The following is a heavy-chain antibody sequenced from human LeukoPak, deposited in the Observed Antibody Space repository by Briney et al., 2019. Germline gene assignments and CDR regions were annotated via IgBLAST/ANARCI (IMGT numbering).Heavy chain of an antibody. CDR3: ARWRTYCSGGSCYLGAFDI. D-gene: IGHD2-15*01. CDR1: GGSFSGYY. V-gene: IGHV4-34*01. J-gene: IGHJ3*02. CDR2: INHSGST. Sequence: PSETLSLTCAVYGGSFSGYYWSWIRQPPGKGLEWIGEINHSGSTNYNPSLKSRVTISVDTSKNQFSLKLTSVTAADTAVYYCARWRTYCSGGSCYLGAFDIWGRGTVVTVSS.